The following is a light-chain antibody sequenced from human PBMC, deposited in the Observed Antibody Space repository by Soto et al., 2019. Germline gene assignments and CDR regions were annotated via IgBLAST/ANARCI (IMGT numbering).Light chain of an antibody. Sequence: DIQMTQSPSSVSASVGDRVTITCRASQGISNWLAWYQQKPGKAPKLLIYAASSLQVGVPSRFSGSGSETAFTLTISSLQPEDFATYYCQQANSIPYTFNQGTKLEIK. CDR1: QGISNW. V-gene: IGKV1D-12*01. J-gene: IGKJ2*01. CDR2: AAS. CDR3: QQANSIPYT.